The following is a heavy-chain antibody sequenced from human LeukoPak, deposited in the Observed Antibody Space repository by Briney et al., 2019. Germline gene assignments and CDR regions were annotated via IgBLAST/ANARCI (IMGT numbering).Heavy chain of an antibody. CDR3: AKSGSYYTEYFHH. Sequence: ASVKVSCKASGGTFNSYGISWVRQAPGQGPQWMGGIIATYGTPNYAQKFQGRVTITMDESTITAYMELTSLRSEDTAVYYCAKSGSYYTEYFHHWGQGTLVTVSS. CDR1: GGTFNSYG. J-gene: IGHJ1*01. D-gene: IGHD1-26*01. CDR2: IIATYGTP. V-gene: IGHV1-69*05.